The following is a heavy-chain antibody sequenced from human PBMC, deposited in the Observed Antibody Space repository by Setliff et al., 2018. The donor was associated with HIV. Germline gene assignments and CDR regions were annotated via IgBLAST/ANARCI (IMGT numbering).Heavy chain of an antibody. CDR3: AKDYTATFWEYNWFDL. V-gene: IGHV3-23*01. Sequence: PGGSLRLSCAASGFTFSYHAMIWVRQAPGKGLEWVSGISGSGDSTYYAASVKGRFIISRDNSKDILSLQMNSVRAEDTGLYFCAKDYTATFWEYNWFDLWGQGILVTVSS. J-gene: IGHJ5*02. D-gene: IGHD3-3*01. CDR1: GFTFSYHA. CDR2: ISGSGDST.